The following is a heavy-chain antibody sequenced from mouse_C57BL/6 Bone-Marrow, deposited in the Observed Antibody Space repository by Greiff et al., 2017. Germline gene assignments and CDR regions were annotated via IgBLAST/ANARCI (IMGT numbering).Heavy chain of an antibody. CDR1: GYAFSSSW. J-gene: IGHJ2*01. V-gene: IGHV1-82*01. CDR2: IYPGDGDT. D-gene: IGHD1-1*01. CDR3: ARDYGRNFDY. Sequence: VQLQQSGAELARPGASAKISCKASGYAFSSSWMNWVKQRPGKGLEWIGRIYPGDGDTNYNGKFKGKATLTADKSSSTAYMQLSSLTSDDSAVYFCARDYGRNFDYWGRGTALTVSS.